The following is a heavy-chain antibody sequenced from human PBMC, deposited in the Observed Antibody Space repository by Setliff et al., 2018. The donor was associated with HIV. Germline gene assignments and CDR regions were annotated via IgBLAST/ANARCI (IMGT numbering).Heavy chain of an antibody. CDR2: IYHSGST. D-gene: IGHD3-9*01. CDR1: GGSISSGGYS. J-gene: IGHJ4*02. CDR3: ARAVHYDILTGYYLEGYFDY. V-gene: IGHV4-30-2*01. Sequence: PSETLSLTCTVSGGSISSGGYSWNWIRQPPGKGLEWIGYIYHSGSTFYNPSPKSRVTISVDRSKNQFSLKLNSVTAADTAVYYCARAVHYDILTGYYLEGYFDYWGQGTLVTVSS.